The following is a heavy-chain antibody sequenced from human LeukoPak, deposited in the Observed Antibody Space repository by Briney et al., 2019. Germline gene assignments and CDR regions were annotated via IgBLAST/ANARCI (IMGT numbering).Heavy chain of an antibody. V-gene: IGHV1-2*02. CDR2: INPNSGGT. CDR1: GYTFTSYD. Sequence: ASVKVSCKASGYTFTSYDINWVRQAPGQGLEWMGWINPNSGGTNYAQKFQGRVTMTRDTSISTAYMELSRLRSDDTAVYCCARSRRYYYGSGSYYKFDYWGQGTLVTVSS. J-gene: IGHJ4*02. CDR3: ARSRRYYYGSGSYYKFDY. D-gene: IGHD3-10*01.